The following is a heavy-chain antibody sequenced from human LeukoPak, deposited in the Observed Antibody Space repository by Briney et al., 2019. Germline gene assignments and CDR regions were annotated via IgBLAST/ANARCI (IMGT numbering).Heavy chain of an antibody. V-gene: IGHV3-7*03. CDR2: IKQDGSEK. D-gene: IGHD5-18*01. CDR3: ARADTAIVPFDY. Sequence: GGSLRLSCAASGFTFSSYWMSWVRQAPGKGLEWVANIKQDGSEKYYVASVKGQFTISRDNAKNSLYLQMNSLRAEDTAVYYCARADTAIVPFDYWGQGTLVTVSS. CDR1: GFTFSSYW. J-gene: IGHJ4*02.